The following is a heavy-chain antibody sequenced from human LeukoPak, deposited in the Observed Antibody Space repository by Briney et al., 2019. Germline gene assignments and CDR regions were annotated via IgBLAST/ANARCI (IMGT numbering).Heavy chain of an antibody. CDR3: ARGDYNFDY. J-gene: IGHJ4*02. D-gene: IGHD4-11*01. V-gene: IGHV4-34*01. Sequence: SETLSLTCAVYGGSFSGYYWSWIRQPPGKGLEWIAEINHSGSTNYNPSLKSRVTISVDTSKNQFSLKLSSVTAADTAVYYCARGDYNFDYWGQGTLVTVSS. CDR2: INHSGST. CDR1: GGSFSGYY.